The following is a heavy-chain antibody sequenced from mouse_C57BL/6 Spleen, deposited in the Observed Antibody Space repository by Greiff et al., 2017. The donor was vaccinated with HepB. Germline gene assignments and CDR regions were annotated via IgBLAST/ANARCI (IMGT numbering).Heavy chain of an antibody. CDR1: GYTFTSYW. CDR3: ARRLRNYYAMDY. V-gene: IGHV1-55*01. Sequence: VQLQQSGAELVKPGASVKMSCKASGYTFTSYWITWVKQRPGQGLEWIGDIYPGSGSTNYNEKFKSKATLTVDTSSSTAYMQLSSLTPEDSAVYYCARRLRNYYAMDYWGQGTSVTVSS. D-gene: IGHD1-1*01. J-gene: IGHJ4*01. CDR2: IYPGSGST.